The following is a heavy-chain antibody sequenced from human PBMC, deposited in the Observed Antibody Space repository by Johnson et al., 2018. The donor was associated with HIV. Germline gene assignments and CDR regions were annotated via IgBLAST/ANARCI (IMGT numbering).Heavy chain of an antibody. D-gene: IGHD1-7*01. CDR2: ISYDGINN. J-gene: IGHJ3*02. CDR3: ARNQGRRNYYDAFDI. V-gene: IGHV3-30*19. CDR1: GFTFSGYA. Sequence: QVQLVESGGGVVQPGGSLRLSCEVSGFTFSGYAMNWVRQAPGKGLQWVAIISYDGINNYYADSVKGRFTISRDNSKNTLYLQMNSLRAEDTAVYYCARNQGRRNYYDAFDIWGQGTMVTVSS.